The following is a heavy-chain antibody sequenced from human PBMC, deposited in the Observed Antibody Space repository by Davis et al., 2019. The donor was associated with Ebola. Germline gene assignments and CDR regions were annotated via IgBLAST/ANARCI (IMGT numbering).Heavy chain of an antibody. Sequence: GESLKISCKGSGYSFTGYWMSWVRQAPVKGLEWVANIKQDGSEKQYVDSVKGRFTISRDNAQNSLYLQMNSLRAEDTAVYYCVRKEGGADKPFEIWGQGTMVTVSS. CDR1: GYSFTGYW. V-gene: IGHV3-7*01. CDR3: VRKEGGADKPFEI. CDR2: IKQDGSEK. D-gene: IGHD1-26*01. J-gene: IGHJ3*02.